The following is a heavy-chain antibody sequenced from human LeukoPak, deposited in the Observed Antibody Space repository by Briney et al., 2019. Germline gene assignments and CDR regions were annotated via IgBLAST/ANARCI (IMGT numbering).Heavy chain of an antibody. D-gene: IGHD3-16*01. CDR3: AREVYGGAFDI. V-gene: IGHV3-30*04. J-gene: IGHJ3*02. Sequence: GGSLRLSCAASXFTFSSYAMHWVRQGPGKGKELVAVLSYDGSHKYYPHSVNARFSISRYNSNNTLYLQINSLRAEDTAVYYCAREVYGGAFDIWGQGTMVTVSS. CDR1: XFTFSSYA. CDR2: LSYDGSHK.